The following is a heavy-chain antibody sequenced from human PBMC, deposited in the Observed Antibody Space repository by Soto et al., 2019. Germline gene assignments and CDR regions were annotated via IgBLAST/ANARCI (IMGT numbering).Heavy chain of an antibody. CDR1: GFTFSSYG. Sequence: GGSLRLSCAASGFTFSSYGMHWVRQAPGKGLEWVAVISYDGSNKYYADSVKGRFTISRDNSKNTLYLQMNSLRAEDTAVYYCAKELETQGWGLWGQGTLVTVSS. J-gene: IGHJ4*02. V-gene: IGHV3-30*18. CDR3: AKELETQGWGL. CDR2: ISYDGSNK. D-gene: IGHD3-16*01.